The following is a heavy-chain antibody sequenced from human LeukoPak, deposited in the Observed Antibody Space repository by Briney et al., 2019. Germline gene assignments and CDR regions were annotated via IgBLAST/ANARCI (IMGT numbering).Heavy chain of an antibody. J-gene: IGHJ3*01. CDR2: INGSGSII. D-gene: IGHD1-26*01. Sequence: PGPSLRPSHAAYAFTFSDYCTGWVSQAPRNGLESHSFINGSGSIIFYADSVKGGFTISRDNAKNSLSLQMNSLRAEETAVYYCGRDFGLSGTKRSFDLWGQGTMVTVSS. V-gene: IGHV3-11*01. CDR3: GRDFGLSGTKRSFDL. CDR1: AFTFSDYC.